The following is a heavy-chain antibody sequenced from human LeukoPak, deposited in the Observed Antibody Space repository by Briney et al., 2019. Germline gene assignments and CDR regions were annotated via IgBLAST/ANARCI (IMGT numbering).Heavy chain of an antibody. CDR2: INHSGST. V-gene: IGHV4-34*01. J-gene: IGHJ4*02. Sequence: SETLSLTCAVYGGSFSGYYWSWIRQPPGKGLEWIGEINHSGSTNYNPSLKSRVTISVDTSKNQFSLKLSSVTAADTAVYYCARDFGGYYYFDYWGQGTLVTVSS. CDR3: ARDFGGYYYFDY. D-gene: IGHD4-23*01. CDR1: GGSFSGYY.